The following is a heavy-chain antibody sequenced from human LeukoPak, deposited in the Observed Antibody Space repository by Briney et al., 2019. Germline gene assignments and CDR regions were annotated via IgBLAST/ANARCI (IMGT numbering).Heavy chain of an antibody. D-gene: IGHD3-10*01. CDR2: ISSSSSYT. V-gene: IGHV3-11*06. Sequence: GGSLRLSCAASGFTLSDYYMNWIRQAPGKGLEWVSYISSSSSYTNYADSVKGRFTISRDNAKNSLYLQMNSLRAEDTAVYYCARLGVRGSFDYWGQGTLVTVSS. CDR3: ARLGVRGSFDY. J-gene: IGHJ4*02. CDR1: GFTLSDYY.